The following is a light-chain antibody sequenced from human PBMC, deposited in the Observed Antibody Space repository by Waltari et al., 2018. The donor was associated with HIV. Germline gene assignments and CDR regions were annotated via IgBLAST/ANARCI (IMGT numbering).Light chain of an antibody. J-gene: IGLJ2*01. CDR1: SSDVGGYNY. CDR2: DVT. V-gene: IGLV2-11*01. Sequence: QSALTQPRSVSGSPGQSVTISCTGTSSDVGGYNYVSWYQHHPNKGPKLLLYDVTKRPSGVPDRVSGSKSGNTASLTISGLQAEDEADYYCCSYADTYFVVFGGRTTLTVL. CDR3: CSYADTYFVV.